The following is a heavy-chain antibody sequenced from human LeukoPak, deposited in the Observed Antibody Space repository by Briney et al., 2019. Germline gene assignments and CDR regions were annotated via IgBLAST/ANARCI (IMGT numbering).Heavy chain of an antibody. CDR2: IYTSGST. J-gene: IGHJ3*02. V-gene: IGHV4-61*02. Sequence: PSETLSLTCTVSGGSISSGSYYWSWIRQPAGKGLEWIGRIYTSGSTNYNPSLKSRVTISVDTSKNQFSLKLSSVTAADTAVYYCARAGQRAFDIWGQGTMVTVSS. CDR1: GGSISSGSYY. CDR3: ARAGQRAFDI.